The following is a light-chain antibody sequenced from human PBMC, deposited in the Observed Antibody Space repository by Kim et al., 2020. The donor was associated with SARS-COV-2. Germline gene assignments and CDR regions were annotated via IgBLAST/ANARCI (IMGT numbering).Light chain of an antibody. CDR1: RPSSTY. J-gene: IGKJ3*01. CDR2: GAS. Sequence: LSPGERAPRSCRASRPSSTYLAWYQQKPGQAPRLLIYGASSRATGIPDRFSGSGSETDFTLSINRVEPEDVALYYCHQYGTSPFTFGPGTKVDIK. V-gene: IGKV3-20*01. CDR3: HQYGTSPFT.